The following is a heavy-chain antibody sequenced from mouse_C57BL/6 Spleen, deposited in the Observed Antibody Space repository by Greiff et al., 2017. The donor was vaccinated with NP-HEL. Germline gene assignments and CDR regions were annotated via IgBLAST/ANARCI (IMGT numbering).Heavy chain of an antibody. CDR1: GYTFTSYW. CDR2: IYPGNSDT. CDR3: TRSYYDYDEWFAY. V-gene: IGHV1-5*01. J-gene: IGHJ3*01. D-gene: IGHD2-4*01. Sequence: VQLQQSGTVLARPGASVKMSCKTSGYTFTSYWMHWVKQRPGQGLEWIGAIYPGNSDTSYNQKFKGKAKLTAVTSASTAYMELSSLTNEDSAVYYCTRSYYDYDEWFAYWGQGTLVTVSA.